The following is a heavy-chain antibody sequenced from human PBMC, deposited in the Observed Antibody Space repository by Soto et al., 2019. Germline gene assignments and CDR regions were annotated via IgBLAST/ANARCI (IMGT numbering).Heavy chain of an antibody. CDR1: GDSVSSNSAA. J-gene: IGHJ6*02. CDR2: TYYRSKWYN. D-gene: IGHD6-6*01. V-gene: IGHV6-1*01. Sequence: LSQTLSLTCAISGDSVSSNSAAWNWIRQSPSRGLEWLGRTYYRSKWYNDYAVSVKSRITINPDTSKNQFSLQLNSVTPEDTAVYYCARTSIAAPRRPTPGHYGMDVWGQGTTVTVSS. CDR3: ARTSIAAPRRPTPGHYGMDV.